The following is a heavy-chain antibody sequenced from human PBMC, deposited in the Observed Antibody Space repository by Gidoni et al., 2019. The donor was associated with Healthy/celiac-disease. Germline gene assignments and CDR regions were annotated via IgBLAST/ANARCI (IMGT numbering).Heavy chain of an antibody. CDR2: ISYDGSNK. CDR1: GFTFSSYC. D-gene: IGHD3-9*01. CDR3: AKDQRHYDILTGYFRGGLDY. Sequence: QVQLVESEGGVVAPGRALRLSCAASGFTFSSYCMTWVRQAPGKGLEWVAVISYDGSNKYYADSVKGRFTISRDNSKNTLYLQINSLRAEDTAVYYCAKDQRHYDILTGYFRGGLDYWGQGTLVTVSS. V-gene: IGHV3-30*18. J-gene: IGHJ4*02.